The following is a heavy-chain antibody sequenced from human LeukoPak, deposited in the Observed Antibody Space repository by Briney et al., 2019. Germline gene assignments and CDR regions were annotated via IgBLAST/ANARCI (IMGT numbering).Heavy chain of an antibody. Sequence: GGSLRLSCAASGLTVSSNYMSWVRNAQGPGMDLVSVIFSGGDTYYADSVKGRFSISRDSSKNTLYLQMNSLRAEDTAVYYCASQLRFWGDYYMDVWGKGTTVTVSS. D-gene: IGHD3-3*01. CDR1: GLTVSSNY. CDR2: IFSGGDT. J-gene: IGHJ6*03. CDR3: ASQLRFWGDYYMDV. V-gene: IGHV3-53*01.